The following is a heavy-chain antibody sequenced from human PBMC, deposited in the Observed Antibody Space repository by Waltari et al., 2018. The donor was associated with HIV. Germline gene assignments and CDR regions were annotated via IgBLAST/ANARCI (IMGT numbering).Heavy chain of an antibody. CDR3: TRSSKLDY. D-gene: IGHD4-4*01. J-gene: IGHJ4*02. V-gene: IGHV3-49*03. CDR2: IRSRIYGGAT. CDR1: VFSFGDFA. Sequence: VQLVEFGGGLVQQGRSLRISCPGFVFSFGDFAMSWFRRAPGKGLEWVGLIRSRIYGGATEYAASAKGRFTISRDDLKSVAYLQMNSLKTEDTAVYYCTRSSKLDYWGQGTLVTVSS.